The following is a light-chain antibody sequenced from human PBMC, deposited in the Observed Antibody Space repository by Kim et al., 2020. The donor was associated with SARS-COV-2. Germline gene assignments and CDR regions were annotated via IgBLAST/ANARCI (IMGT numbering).Light chain of an antibody. CDR1: QGIRND. CDR2: ATS. Sequence: AIQMTQSPSSLSASVGDRVTITCRASQGIRNDLGWYQQKPGRAPNLLIYATSTLQSWVPSRFSGSGSGTDFTLTISSLQPEDVATYYCLQDYDYPLTFRGGTKVEIK. J-gene: IGKJ4*01. V-gene: IGKV1-6*01. CDR3: LQDYDYPLT.